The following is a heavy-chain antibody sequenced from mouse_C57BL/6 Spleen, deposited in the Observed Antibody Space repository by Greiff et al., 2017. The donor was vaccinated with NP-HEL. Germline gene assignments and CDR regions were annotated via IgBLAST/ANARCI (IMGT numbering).Heavy chain of an antibody. CDR3: AREGYGYDEDYYAMDY. CDR2: INPSSGYT. J-gene: IGHJ4*01. CDR1: GYTFTSYT. D-gene: IGHD2-2*01. Sequence: QVQLQQSGAELARPGASVKMSCKASGYTFTSYTMHWVKQRPGQGLEWIGYINPSSGYTKYNQKFKDKATLTADKSSSTAYMQLSSLTSEDSAVYYCAREGYGYDEDYYAMDYWGQGTSVTVSS. V-gene: IGHV1-4*01.